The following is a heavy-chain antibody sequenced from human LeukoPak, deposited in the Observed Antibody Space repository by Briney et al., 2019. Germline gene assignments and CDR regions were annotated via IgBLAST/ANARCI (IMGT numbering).Heavy chain of an antibody. CDR2: IYYSGST. V-gene: IGHV4-59*01. Sequence: SETLSLTCTVSGGSISSYYWSWIRQPPGKGLEWIGYIYYSGSTNYNPSLKSRVTISVDTSKNQFSLNLTSVTAADTAVYYCARDGSNWSNDYYHGVDVWGQGTTVTVSS. J-gene: IGHJ6*02. D-gene: IGHD4-11*01. CDR1: GGSISSYY. CDR3: ARDGSNWSNDYYHGVDV.